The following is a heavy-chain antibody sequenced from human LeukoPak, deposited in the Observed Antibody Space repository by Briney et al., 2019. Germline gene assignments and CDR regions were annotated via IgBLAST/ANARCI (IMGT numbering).Heavy chain of an antibody. Sequence: SGGSLRLSCAASGFTFSNYWMSWVRQAPGKGLEWVASIKQDGSEKYCVDSVKGRFTISRDNAKNSLYLQMNSLRAEDTAVYYCARVDSGHTLDYWGQGTLVTVSS. J-gene: IGHJ4*02. V-gene: IGHV3-7*03. D-gene: IGHD4/OR15-4a*01. CDR3: ARVDSGHTLDY. CDR2: IKQDGSEK. CDR1: GFTFSNYW.